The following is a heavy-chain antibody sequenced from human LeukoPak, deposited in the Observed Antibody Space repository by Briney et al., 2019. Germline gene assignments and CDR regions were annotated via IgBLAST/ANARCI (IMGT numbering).Heavy chain of an antibody. CDR3: ARDLGGYCSSSSCPSDY. V-gene: IGHV3-30-3*01. D-gene: IGHD2-2*03. CDR1: GFTFSTYA. Sequence: GRSLRLSCAASGFTFSTYAMHWVRQAPGKGLEWVAAISSEGNNKDYADSVKGRFTISRDNSKNTLYLQLNSLRAEDTAVYYCARDLGGYCSSSSCPSDYWGQGTLVSVSS. CDR2: ISSEGNNK. J-gene: IGHJ4*02.